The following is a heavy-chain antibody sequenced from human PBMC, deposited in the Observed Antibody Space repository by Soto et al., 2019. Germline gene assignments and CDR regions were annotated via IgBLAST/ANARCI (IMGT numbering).Heavy chain of an antibody. D-gene: IGHD4-17*01. V-gene: IGHV3-53*01. CDR1: EFIVSSNY. CDR3: ASSPSTVVSKFYGMDV. J-gene: IGHJ6*02. Sequence: GVSLRLSCAASEFIVSSNYMNWVRQAPGKGLEWVSVIATDGSAYYADFVKGRFTISRDISNNTLFLQMNSLRAEDTAVYYCASSPSTVVSKFYGMDVWGQGTTVTVSS. CDR2: IATDGSA.